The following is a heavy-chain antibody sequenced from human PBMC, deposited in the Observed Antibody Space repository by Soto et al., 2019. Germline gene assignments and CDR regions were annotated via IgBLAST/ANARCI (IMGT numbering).Heavy chain of an antibody. D-gene: IGHD3-16*01. CDR1: GDSISSYY. V-gene: IGHV4-59*01. Sequence: SETLSLTCTVSGDSISSYYWSWIRQPPGKGLEWIGYIYYSGSTNYNPSLKSRVTISVDTSKNQFSLKLSSVTAADTAVYYCARRWGMGFDYWGQGTLVTVSS. CDR3: ARRWGMGFDY. CDR2: IYYSGST. J-gene: IGHJ4*02.